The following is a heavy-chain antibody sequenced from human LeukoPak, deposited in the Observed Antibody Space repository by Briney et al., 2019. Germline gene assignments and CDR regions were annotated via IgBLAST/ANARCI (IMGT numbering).Heavy chain of an antibody. CDR3: ARDSSGGSNDAFDI. CDR1: GFTFSSYS. CDR2: ISSSSSYI. J-gene: IGHJ3*02. Sequence: PGGSLRLSCAASGFTFSSYSMNWVRQAPGKGLEWVSSISSSSSYIYYADSVKGRFTISRDNAKNSLYLQMNSLRAEDTAVYYCARDSSGGSNDAFDIWGRGTTVTVSS. V-gene: IGHV3-21*01. D-gene: IGHD2-15*01.